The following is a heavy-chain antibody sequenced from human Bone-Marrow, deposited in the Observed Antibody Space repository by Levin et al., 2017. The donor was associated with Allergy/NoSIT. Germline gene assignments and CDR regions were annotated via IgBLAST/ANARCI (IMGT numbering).Heavy chain of an antibody. CDR3: ARGRGYCTGGVCFWDY. CDR2: ISGSGGNT. Sequence: GESLKISCAASGFTFSSHAMSWVRQAPGKGLEWVSGISGSGGNTYYGGFVEGRFTISRDNAKNTLYLQLNSLRAEDTALYYCARGRGYCTGGVCFWDYWGQGTLVTVSS. V-gene: IGHV3-23*01. J-gene: IGHJ4*02. D-gene: IGHD2-8*02. CDR1: GFTFSSHA.